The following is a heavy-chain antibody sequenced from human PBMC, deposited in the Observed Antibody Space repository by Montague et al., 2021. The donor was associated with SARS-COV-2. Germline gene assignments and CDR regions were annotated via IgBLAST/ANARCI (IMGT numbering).Heavy chain of an antibody. V-gene: IGHV4-34*01. D-gene: IGHD3-3*01. J-gene: IGHJ3*01. Sequence: SETLSLTCAVYGGSFTDYYWTRIRQAPGKGLEWLGEVDHRGSASYSPSLKGRVSISVDRSKNQFSLNLRSVTAADTAAYYCARGQVSVYGVLIMLPAAGPLDVWGRGTMVLVSP. CDR2: VDHRGSA. CDR1: GGSFTDYY. CDR3: ARGQVSVYGVLIMLPAAGPLDV.